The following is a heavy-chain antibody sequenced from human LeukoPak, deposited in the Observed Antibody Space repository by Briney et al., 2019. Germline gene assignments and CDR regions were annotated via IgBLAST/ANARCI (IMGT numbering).Heavy chain of an antibody. V-gene: IGHV1-69*04. Sequence: ASVKVSCKASGGTFSSYAISWVRQAPGQGLEWMGRIIPILGIANYAQKLQGRVTMTTDTSTNTAYMELRSLRSDDTAVYYCARDLGWELISLFDYWGQGTLVTVSS. CDR1: GGTFSSYA. D-gene: IGHD1-26*01. CDR2: IIPILGIA. J-gene: IGHJ4*02. CDR3: ARDLGWELISLFDY.